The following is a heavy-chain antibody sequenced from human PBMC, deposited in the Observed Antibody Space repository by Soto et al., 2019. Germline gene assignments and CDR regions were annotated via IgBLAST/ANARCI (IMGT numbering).Heavy chain of an antibody. CDR1: GGTFSSYA. CDR3: ARGSRNYYDSSGYYGY. D-gene: IGHD3-22*01. J-gene: IGHJ4*02. CDR2: IIPIFGTA. Sequence: GASVKVSCKASGGTFSSYAISWVRQAPGQGLEWMGGIIPIFGTANYAQKFQGRVTITADKSTSTAYMELSSLRSEDTAVYYCARGSRNYYDSSGYYGYWGQGTLVTVSS. V-gene: IGHV1-69*06.